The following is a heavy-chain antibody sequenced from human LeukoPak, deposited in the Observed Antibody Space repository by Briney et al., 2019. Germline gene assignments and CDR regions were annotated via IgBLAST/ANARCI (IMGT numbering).Heavy chain of an antibody. Sequence: GGSLRLSCAASGFTFSDYYMTWIRQAPGRGLEWVSYISSSGSTTYYADSVKGRFTISRDNAKNSLCLQMNSLRAEDTAVYYCARKTSSGPFDSWGQGTLVTVSS. V-gene: IGHV3-11*01. CDR3: ARKTSSGPFDS. CDR1: GFTFSDYY. CDR2: ISSSGSTT. D-gene: IGHD3-22*01. J-gene: IGHJ5*01.